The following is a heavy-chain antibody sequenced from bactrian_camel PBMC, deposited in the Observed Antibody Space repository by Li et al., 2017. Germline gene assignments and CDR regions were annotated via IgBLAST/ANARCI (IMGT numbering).Heavy chain of an antibody. CDR3: SRGFAD. CDR1: GFTFSNYY. CDR2: IDTGDGGT. V-gene: IGHV3S6*01. J-gene: IGHJ4*01. Sequence: VQLVESGGGLVQPGGSLRLTCLASGFTFSNYYMNWVRQTPGKGLEHVSSIDTGDGGTNSADSVRGRFTISRDNTENMLYLQMNSLRSEDTALYYCSRGFADWGQGTQVTVS. D-gene: IGHD1*01.